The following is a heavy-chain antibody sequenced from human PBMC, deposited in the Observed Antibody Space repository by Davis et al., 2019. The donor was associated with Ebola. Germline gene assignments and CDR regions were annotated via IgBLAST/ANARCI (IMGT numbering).Heavy chain of an antibody. J-gene: IGHJ4*02. CDR2: ISYDGSNK. Sequence: PGGSLRLSCAASGFTFSSYAMPWVRQAPGKGLEWVAVISYDGSNKYYADSVKGRFTLSRDNSKNTLYLQMNSLRAEDTAVYYCAKDLSGWYNYFDYWGQGTLVTVSS. CDR1: GFTFSSYA. V-gene: IGHV3-30-3*01. D-gene: IGHD6-19*01. CDR3: AKDLSGWYNYFDY.